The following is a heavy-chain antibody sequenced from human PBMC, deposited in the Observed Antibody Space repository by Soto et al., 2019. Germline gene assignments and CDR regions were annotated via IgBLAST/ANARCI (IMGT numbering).Heavy chain of an antibody. D-gene: IGHD6-19*01. CDR3: ARDDIPGRAVAIYGMDV. CDR1: GGSISSNY. J-gene: IGHJ6*02. Sequence: SETLSLTCIVSGGSISSNYWSWIRQPPGKGLEWIGYIYYTGSTNFNPSLKNRVIISVDTSKNQFSLKLSSVTAADTAVYYCARDDIPGRAVAIYGMDVWGQGTTVTVSS. V-gene: IGHV4-59*01. CDR2: IYYTGST.